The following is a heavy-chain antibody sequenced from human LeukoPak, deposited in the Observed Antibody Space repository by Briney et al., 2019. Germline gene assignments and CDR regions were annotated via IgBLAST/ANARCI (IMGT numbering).Heavy chain of an antibody. V-gene: IGHV4-30-4*01. Sequence: PSETLSLTCTVSGGSISSGDYHWRWIRQPPGKGLEWIAYMYYSGSTYYNPSLKSPVTMSADTSKNQLSLKLSSVTAADTAVYYCARPYYYDSRIDPWGQGILVTVSS. J-gene: IGHJ5*02. CDR3: ARPYYYDSRIDP. D-gene: IGHD3-22*01. CDR1: GGSISSGDYH. CDR2: MYYSGST.